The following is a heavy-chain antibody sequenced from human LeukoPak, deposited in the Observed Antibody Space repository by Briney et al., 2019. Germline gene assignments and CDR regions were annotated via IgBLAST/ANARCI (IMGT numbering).Heavy chain of an antibody. CDR2: TTGNGGST. CDR1: GFTFSSHA. CDR3: VRDYYSKYPLGNYMDV. V-gene: IGHV3-64*01. J-gene: IGHJ6*03. D-gene: IGHD4-11*01. Sequence: PGGSLRLSXAASGFTFSSHAMHWIRQPPGKGLEYVSSTTGNGGSTYYASSVKGRFTISRDNSKDTLYLQMGSLRAEDMAVYYCVRDYYSKYPLGNYMDVWGKGTTVTVSS.